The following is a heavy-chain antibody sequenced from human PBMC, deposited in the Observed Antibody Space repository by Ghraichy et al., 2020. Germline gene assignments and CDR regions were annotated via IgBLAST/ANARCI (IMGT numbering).Heavy chain of an antibody. CDR3: AKGHTGTPWGFDY. CDR2: ISWNSGSI. Sequence: SLNISCAASGFTFDDYAMHWVRQAPGKGLEWVSGISWNSGSIGYADSVKGRFTISRDNAKNSLYLQMNSLRAEDTALYYCAKGHTGTPWGFDYWGQGTLVTVTS. CDR1: GFTFDDYA. J-gene: IGHJ4*02. V-gene: IGHV3-9*01. D-gene: IGHD1-7*01.